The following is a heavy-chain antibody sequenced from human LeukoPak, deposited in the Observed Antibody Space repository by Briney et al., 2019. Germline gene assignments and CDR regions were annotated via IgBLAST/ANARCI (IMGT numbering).Heavy chain of an antibody. D-gene: IGHD3-22*01. V-gene: IGHV3-9*01. CDR3: AKSSGYYPLNTQEDY. Sequence: GGFLRLSCAASGFTFDDYAMHWVRQAPGKGLEWVSGISWNSGSIGYADSVKGRFTISRDNAKNSLYLQMNSLRAEDTAVYYCAKSSGYYPLNTQEDYWGQGTLVTVSS. CDR1: GFTFDDYA. CDR2: ISWNSGSI. J-gene: IGHJ4*02.